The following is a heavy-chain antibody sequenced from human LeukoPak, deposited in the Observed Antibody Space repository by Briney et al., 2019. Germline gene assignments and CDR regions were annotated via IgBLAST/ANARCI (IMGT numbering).Heavy chain of an antibody. J-gene: IGHJ4*02. Sequence: PGGFLRLSCAASGFTFSSYAMSWVRQAPGKGLEWVSAISGSGGSTYYADSVKGRFTISRDNSKNTLYLQMNSLRAEDTAVYYCAKKSSGIAVAGYFDYWGQGTLVTVSS. CDR1: GFTFSSYA. V-gene: IGHV3-23*01. CDR3: AKKSSGIAVAGYFDY. D-gene: IGHD6-19*01. CDR2: ISGSGGST.